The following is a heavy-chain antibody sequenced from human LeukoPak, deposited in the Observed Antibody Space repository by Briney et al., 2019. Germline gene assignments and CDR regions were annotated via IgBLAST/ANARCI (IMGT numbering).Heavy chain of an antibody. CDR3: ARDSISGIAAAGFDP. CDR1: GYTFTGYY. V-gene: IGHV1-2*02. J-gene: IGHJ5*02. D-gene: IGHD6-13*01. CDR2: INPNSGGT. Sequence: ASVKVSCKASGYTFTGYYMHWVRRAPGQGLEWMGWINPNSGGTNYAQKFQGRVTMTRDTSISTAYMELSRLRSEDTAVYYCARDSISGIAAAGFDPWGQGTLVTVSS.